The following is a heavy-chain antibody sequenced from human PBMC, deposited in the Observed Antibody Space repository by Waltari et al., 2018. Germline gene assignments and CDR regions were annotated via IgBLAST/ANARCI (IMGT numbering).Heavy chain of an antibody. CDR1: GFTFSSYD. CDR3: ARDLRRGSYGY. J-gene: IGHJ4*02. V-gene: IGHV3-48*03. Sequence: EVQLVESGGGLVQPGGSLRLSCAASGFTFSSYDMTWARQAPGKGLEWVSYISSSGSTIYYADSVKGRFTISRDNAKNSLYLQMNSLRAEDTAVYYCARDLRRGSYGYWGQGTLVTVSS. CDR2: ISSSGSTI. D-gene: IGHD1-26*01.